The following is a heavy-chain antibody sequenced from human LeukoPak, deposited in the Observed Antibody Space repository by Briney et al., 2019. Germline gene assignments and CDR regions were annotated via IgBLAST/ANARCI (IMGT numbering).Heavy chain of an antibody. CDR1: GFTFTTYC. CDR2: ISSSSYT. J-gene: IGHJ3*02. V-gene: IGHV3-69-1*01. D-gene: IGHD3-3*02. Sequence: PGGSLRLSCAASGFTFTTYCMHWVRQAPGKGLEWVSYISSSSYTNYADSVKGRFTISRDNAKNSLYLQMNSLRAEDTAVYYCARDRHFAFDIWGQGTMVTVSS. CDR3: ARDRHFAFDI.